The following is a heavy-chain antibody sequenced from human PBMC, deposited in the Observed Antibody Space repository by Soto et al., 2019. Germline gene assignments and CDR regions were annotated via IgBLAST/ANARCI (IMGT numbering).Heavy chain of an antibody. CDR2: ISGSGGST. CDR1: GFTFSSYA. CDR3: ARYHIVVVPAAMTYYYYGMDV. V-gene: IGHV3-23*01. Sequence: GESLKISCAASGFTFSSYAMSWVRQAPGKGLEWVSAISGSGGSTYYADSVKGRFTISRDNSKNTLYLQMNSLRAEDTAVYYCARYHIVVVPAAMTYYYYGMDVWGQGTTVTVSS. D-gene: IGHD2-2*01. J-gene: IGHJ6*02.